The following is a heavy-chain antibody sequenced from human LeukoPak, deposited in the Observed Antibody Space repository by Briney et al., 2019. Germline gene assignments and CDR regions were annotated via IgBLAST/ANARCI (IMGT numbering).Heavy chain of an antibody. CDR1: GYTLSDLS. Sequence: GASVKVSCKVSGYTLSDLSMYWVRQAPGKGLEWMGSFALEDGEKVYAQKFQGRVTMTEDTSTDTAYMELSSLRSEDTAVYYCATAFAGNLVDDWGQGTLVTVSS. CDR2: FALEDGEK. CDR3: ATAFAGNLVDD. D-gene: IGHD1-14*01. J-gene: IGHJ4*02. V-gene: IGHV1-24*01.